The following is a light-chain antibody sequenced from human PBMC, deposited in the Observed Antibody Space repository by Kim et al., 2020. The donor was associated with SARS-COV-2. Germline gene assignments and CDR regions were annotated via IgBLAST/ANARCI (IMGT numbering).Light chain of an antibody. CDR2: DVS. CDR1: SSDVGGYNY. CDR3: SSYTSSSTRV. Sequence: GQSNTTSFTGTSSDVGGYNYVSWYQQHPGKAPKLMIYDVSNRPSGVSNRFSGSKSGNPASLTISGLQAEDEADYYCSSYTSSSTRVFGGGTQLTVL. J-gene: IGLJ3*02. V-gene: IGLV2-14*03.